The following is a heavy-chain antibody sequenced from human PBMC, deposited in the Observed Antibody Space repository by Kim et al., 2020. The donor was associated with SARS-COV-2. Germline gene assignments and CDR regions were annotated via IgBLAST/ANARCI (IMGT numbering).Heavy chain of an antibody. Sequence: GGSLRLSCAXSGFTFDGYAMHWVRQAPGKGLEWVSCISWNSGSIGYADSVKGRFTISRDNAKNSLYLQMNSLRDEDTALYYCAKDIGDYVLLWYGGMKYTRVVWGQGPTVTVSS. V-gene: IGHV3-9*01. J-gene: IGHJ6*02. D-gene: IGHD3-10*01. CDR1: GFTFDGYA. CDR2: ISWNSGSI. CDR3: AKDIGDYVLLWYGGMKYTRVV.